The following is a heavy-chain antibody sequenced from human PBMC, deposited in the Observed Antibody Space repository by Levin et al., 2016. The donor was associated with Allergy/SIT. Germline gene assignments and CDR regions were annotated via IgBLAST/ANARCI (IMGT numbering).Heavy chain of an antibody. Sequence: GSLRLSCAVSGGSISSSNWWSWVRQPPGKGLEWIGEIYHSGSTNYNPSLKSRVTISVDKSKNQFSLKLSSVTAADTAVYYCARAGTMIVVVNAFDIWGQGTMVTVSS. CDR2: IYHSGST. D-gene: IGHD3-22*01. CDR1: GGSISSSNW. CDR3: ARAGTMIVVVNAFDI. V-gene: IGHV4-4*02. J-gene: IGHJ3*02.